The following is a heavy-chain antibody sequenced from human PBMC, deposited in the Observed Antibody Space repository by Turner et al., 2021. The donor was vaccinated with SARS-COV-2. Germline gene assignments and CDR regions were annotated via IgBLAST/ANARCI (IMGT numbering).Heavy chain of an antibody. CDR2: IISSSSFI. Sequence: EVQLVGSGGGLSKTGGSLRLSCEAAGFNYSSYRMNWVRHAPGKGVEWVSSIISSSSFIYYPDSVKGRFTISTYNAKNSLYLQMNSLRAEDTAVYYCARAEEHSREWLVPKIPFDIWGQWTMVTVSS. CDR1: GFNYSSYR. D-gene: IGHD6-19*01. V-gene: IGHV3-21*01. CDR3: ARAEEHSREWLVPKIPFDI. J-gene: IGHJ3*02.